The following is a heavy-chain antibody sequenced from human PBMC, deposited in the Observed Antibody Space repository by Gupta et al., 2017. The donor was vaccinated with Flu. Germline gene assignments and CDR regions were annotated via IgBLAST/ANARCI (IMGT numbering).Heavy chain of an antibody. D-gene: IGHD3-22*01. V-gene: IGHV3-33*01. CDR2: IWYDGSGT. CDR1: TFSGYD. CDR3: ARDTPHYFDTNGYYTFD. J-gene: IGHJ4*02. Sequence: TFSGYDMHWVRQAPGRGLEWVAAIWYDGSGTDYADDVKGRFTISRDNSKNTLYLDMDSLRAEDTAVYYCARDTPHYFDTNGYYTFDCGRGTLVTVSS.